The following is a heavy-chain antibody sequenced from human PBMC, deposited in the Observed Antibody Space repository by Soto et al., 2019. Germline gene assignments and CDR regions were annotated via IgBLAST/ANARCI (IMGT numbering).Heavy chain of an antibody. V-gene: IGHV1-2*04. D-gene: IGHD6-19*01. Sequence: VASVKVSCKASGYTFTGYYMHWVRQAPGQGLEWMGRINPNSGGTNYAQKFQGWVTMTRDTSTSTAYMELSSLRSDDTAVYYCASAVAVPADFDYWGQGTLVTVSS. J-gene: IGHJ4*02. CDR1: GYTFTGYY. CDR2: INPNSGGT. CDR3: ASAVAVPADFDY.